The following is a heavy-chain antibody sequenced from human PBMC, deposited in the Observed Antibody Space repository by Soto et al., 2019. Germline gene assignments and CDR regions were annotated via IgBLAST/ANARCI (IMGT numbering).Heavy chain of an antibody. CDR3: AKVLNGDYGKFDY. J-gene: IGHJ4*02. CDR2: FSGSGGST. Sequence: GGSLRLSCAASGFTFSSYAMSWVRQAPGKGLEWVSTFSGSGGSTYYADSVKGRFTISRDNSKNTLYLQMNSLRAEDTAVYYCAKVLNGDYGKFDYWGQGTLVTVSS. V-gene: IGHV3-23*01. D-gene: IGHD4-17*01. CDR1: GFTFSSYA.